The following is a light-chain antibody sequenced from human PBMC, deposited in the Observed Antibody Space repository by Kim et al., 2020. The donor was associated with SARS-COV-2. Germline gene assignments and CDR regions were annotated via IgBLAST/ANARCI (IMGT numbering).Light chain of an antibody. V-gene: IGLV3-19*01. CDR3: NSRDSSGNHLR. J-gene: IGLJ2*01. Sequence: SSELTQDPAVSVALGQTVRITCQGDSLRSYYASWYQQKPGQAPVLVIYGKNNRPSGIPDRFSGSSSGNTASLTITGAQAEDEADYYCNSRDSSGNHLRIGGGTQLTVL. CDR1: SLRSYY. CDR2: GKN.